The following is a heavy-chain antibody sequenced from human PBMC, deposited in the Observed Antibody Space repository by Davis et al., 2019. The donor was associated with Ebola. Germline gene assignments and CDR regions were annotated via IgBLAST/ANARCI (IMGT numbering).Heavy chain of an antibody. D-gene: IGHD5-18*01. V-gene: IGHV6-1*01. CDR1: GDYVSINSGG. J-gene: IGHJ6*02. Sequence: HSQTLSLTCVIPGDYVSINSGGWNWIRPSPSRGLEWLGRTYSNSKWYNDYAVSVKSRITINPDTSKNQFPLQLNSVTPVDTALYYCTRGWLRGGMDVWGEGTTVTV. CDR2: TYSNSKWYN. CDR3: TRGWLRGGMDV.